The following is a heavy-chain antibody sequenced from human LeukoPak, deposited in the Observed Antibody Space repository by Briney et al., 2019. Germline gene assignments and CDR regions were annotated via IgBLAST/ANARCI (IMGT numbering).Heavy chain of an antibody. V-gene: IGHV1-2*06. Sequence: ASVKVSCKASGYTFTGYYMHWVRQAPGQGLEWMGRINPNSGGTNYAQKFQGRVTMTRDTSISTAYMELSRLRSDDTAVYYCAREEYYYDSSGYYQHFVYWGQGTLVTVFS. CDR1: GYTFTGYY. J-gene: IGHJ4*02. CDR3: AREEYYYDSSGYYQHFVY. D-gene: IGHD3-22*01. CDR2: INPNSGGT.